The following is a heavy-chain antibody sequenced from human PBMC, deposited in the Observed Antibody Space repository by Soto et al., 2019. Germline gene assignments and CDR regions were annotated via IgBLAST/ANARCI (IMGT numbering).Heavy chain of an antibody. CDR3: GRHAEYSDNWFDS. CDR2: ILYSGYT. J-gene: IGHJ5*01. V-gene: IGHV4-59*08. Sequence: QLQLQESGPGLVKPSETLSLTCTVSGDSIGTYYWGWIRQPPGKALEWIGYILYSGYTKYNPSLASRVTISVDTTKNQFSLRLSSVTAADTAVYYCGRHAEYSDNWFDSWGQGTLVTVSS. CDR1: GDSIGTYY. D-gene: IGHD6-6*01.